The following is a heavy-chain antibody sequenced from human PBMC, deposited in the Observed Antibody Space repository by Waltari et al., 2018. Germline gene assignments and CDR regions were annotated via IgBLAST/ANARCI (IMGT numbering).Heavy chain of an antibody. CDR2: IYHDGST. CDR1: GYSINSGYY. Sequence: QVQLQESGPGLLKPSETLSLTCGGSGYSINSGYYWGWIRQPPGKGLEWIGTIYHDGSTFYNPSLKSRLTMSMDTSKNEFSLKLSSVTAADTAVYYCTRQVLGYCTSAPCRRLDSWGQGTLVTVSS. CDR3: TRQVLGYCTSAPCRRLDS. D-gene: IGHD2-2*03. J-gene: IGHJ4*02. V-gene: IGHV4-38-2*01.